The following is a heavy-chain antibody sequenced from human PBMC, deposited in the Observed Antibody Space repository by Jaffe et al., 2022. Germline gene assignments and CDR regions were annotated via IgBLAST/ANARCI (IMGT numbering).Heavy chain of an antibody. CDR1: GGSISSGSYY. V-gene: IGHV4-61*02. D-gene: IGHD4-17*01. CDR3: AMFFADYGDYENAPFMGAFDY. J-gene: IGHJ4*02. Sequence: QVQLQESGPGLVKPSQTLSLTCTVSGGSISSGSYYWSWIRQPAGKGLEWIGRIYTSGSTNYNPSLKSRVTISVDTSKNQFSLKLSSVTAADTAVYYCAMFFADYGDYENAPFMGAFDYWGQGTLVTVSS. CDR2: IYTSGST.